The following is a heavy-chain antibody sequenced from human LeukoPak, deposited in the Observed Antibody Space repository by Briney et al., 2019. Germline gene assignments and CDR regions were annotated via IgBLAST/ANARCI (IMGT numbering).Heavy chain of an antibody. CDR1: GGSFSGYY. Sequence: SETLSLTCAVYGGSFSGYYWSWIRQPPGKGLEWIGEINHSGSTNYNPSLKSRVTISVDTSKNQFSLKLSSVTAADTAVYYCARPDARGMYYYDSSGYSTQFDPWGQGTLVTVSS. V-gene: IGHV4-34*01. J-gene: IGHJ5*02. CDR3: ARPDARGMYYYDSSGYSTQFDP. D-gene: IGHD3-22*01. CDR2: INHSGST.